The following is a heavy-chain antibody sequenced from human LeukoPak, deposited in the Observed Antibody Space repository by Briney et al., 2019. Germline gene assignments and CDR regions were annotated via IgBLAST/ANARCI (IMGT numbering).Heavy chain of an antibody. D-gene: IGHD5-18*01. CDR3: TRDLYSYGYGIFDY. CDR1: GFTFSSYA. Sequence: GGSLRLSCAASGFTFSSYAMSWVRQAPGKGLEWVGFIRSKAYGGTTEYAASVKGRFTISRDDSKSIAYLQMNSLKTEDTAVYYCTRDLYSYGYGIFDYWGQGTLVTVSS. J-gene: IGHJ4*02. V-gene: IGHV3-49*04. CDR2: IRSKAYGGTT.